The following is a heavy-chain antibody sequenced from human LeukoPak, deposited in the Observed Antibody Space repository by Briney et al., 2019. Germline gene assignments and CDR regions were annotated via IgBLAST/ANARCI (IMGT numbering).Heavy chain of an antibody. CDR3: ARGDDILTGFES. V-gene: IGHV1-8*01. D-gene: IGHD3-9*01. CDR1: GYTFTSYD. J-gene: IGHJ4*02. Sequence: VSVKVSCKASGYTFTSYDINWVRQATGQGLEWMGWMNPNSGNTGYAQKFQGRVTMTRNTSISTAYMELSSLRSEDTAVYYCARGDDILTGFESWGQGTLVTVSS. CDR2: MNPNSGNT.